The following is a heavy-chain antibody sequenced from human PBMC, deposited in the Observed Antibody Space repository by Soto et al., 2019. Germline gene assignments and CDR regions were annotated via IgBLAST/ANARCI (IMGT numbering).Heavy chain of an antibody. V-gene: IGHV1-18*01. CDR2: ISAYNGNT. J-gene: IGHJ6*02. CDR3: ARDKYSSGWYFLERHGMDV. Sequence: QVQLVQSGAEVKKPGASVKVSCKASGYTFTSYGISWVRQAPGQGLEWMGWISAYNGNTNYAQKLKGRVTMTTDTSKSTAYMELRSLRSDDTAVYYCARDKYSSGWYFLERHGMDVWGQGTTVTVSS. CDR1: GYTFTSYG. D-gene: IGHD6-19*01.